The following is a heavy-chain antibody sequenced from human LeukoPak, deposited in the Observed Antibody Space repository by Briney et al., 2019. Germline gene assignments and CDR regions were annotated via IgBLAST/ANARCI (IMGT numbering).Heavy chain of an antibody. CDR1: GFTVSSNY. Sequence: GGSLRLSCAASGFTVSSNYMSWVRQAPGKGLEWVSVTYTGGSTNYADSVKGRFSISRDNSKNTLYLQMNSLRAEDTAVYYCASDSYSPEYFQHWGQGILVTVSS. V-gene: IGHV3-66*01. CDR3: ASDSYSPEYFQH. J-gene: IGHJ1*01. CDR2: TYTGGST. D-gene: IGHD2-15*01.